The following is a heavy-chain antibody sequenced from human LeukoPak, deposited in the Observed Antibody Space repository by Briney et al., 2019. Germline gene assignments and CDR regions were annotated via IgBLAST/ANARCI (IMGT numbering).Heavy chain of an antibody. J-gene: IGHJ4*02. CDR3: AREAEAGTTTPTIDY. V-gene: IGHV3-30*04. Sequence: GRSLRLSCAASGFTFSSYAMHWVRQAPGKELEWVAVISYDGSNKYYADSVKGRFTISRDNSKNTLYLQMNSLRAEDTAVYYCAREAEAGTTTPTIDYWGQGTLVTVSS. D-gene: IGHD1-1*01. CDR2: ISYDGSNK. CDR1: GFTFSSYA.